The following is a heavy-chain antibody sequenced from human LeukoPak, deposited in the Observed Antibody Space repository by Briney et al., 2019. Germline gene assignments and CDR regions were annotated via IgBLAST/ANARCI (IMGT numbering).Heavy chain of an antibody. CDR1: GFTFSDYA. V-gene: IGHV3-11*01. Sequence: GGSLRLSCAASGFTFSDYAMSWIRQAPGKGLEWVSYISSSGSTIYYADSVKGRFTISRDNAKNSLYLQMNSLRAEDTAVYYCARDPEYYYGSGSYPRAFDIWGQGTMVTVSS. CDR2: ISSSGSTI. CDR3: ARDPEYYYGSGSYPRAFDI. J-gene: IGHJ3*02. D-gene: IGHD3-10*01.